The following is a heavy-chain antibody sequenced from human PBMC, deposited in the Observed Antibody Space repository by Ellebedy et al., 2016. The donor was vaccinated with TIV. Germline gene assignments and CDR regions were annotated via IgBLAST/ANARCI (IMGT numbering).Heavy chain of an antibody. J-gene: IGHJ6*02. CDR2: IYHSGST. V-gene: IGHV4-38-2*01. Sequence: GSLRLXXSVSGYSIRSGYSWGWIRQPPGKGLDWIGNIYHSGSTYYNPSLRSRVTLSLDKSKNQVSLKLSSVTAADTAVYYCARTDLRYGMDVWGQGTTVTVSS. D-gene: IGHD3/OR15-3a*01. CDR3: ARTDLRYGMDV. CDR1: GYSIRSGYS.